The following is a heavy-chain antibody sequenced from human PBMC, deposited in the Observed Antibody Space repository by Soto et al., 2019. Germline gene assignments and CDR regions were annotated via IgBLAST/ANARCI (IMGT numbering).Heavy chain of an antibody. CDR2: IYYSGST. D-gene: IGHD3-22*01. Sequence: PSETLSLTCTVSGGSISSGGYYWSWIRQHPGKGLEWIGYIYYSGSTYYNPSLKSRVTISVDTSKNQFSLKLSSVTAADTAVYYCARGSRYDSSGPTTYYFDYWGQGTLVTVSS. V-gene: IGHV4-31*03. CDR3: ARGSRYDSSGPTTYYFDY. CDR1: GGSISSGGYY. J-gene: IGHJ4*02.